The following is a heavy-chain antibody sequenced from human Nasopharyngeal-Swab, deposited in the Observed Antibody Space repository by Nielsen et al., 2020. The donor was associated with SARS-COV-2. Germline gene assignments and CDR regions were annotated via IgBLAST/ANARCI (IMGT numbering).Heavy chain of an antibody. Sequence: GGSLRLSCAASGFTFGSYSMHWVRQAPGKGLEYVSAIGSNGAETYYADSVKGRFTISRDNSKNILYLQMGTLRPEDTAVYYCATERGNWFYFDYWGHGTLVTVSS. CDR3: ATERGNWFYFDY. J-gene: IGHJ4*01. V-gene: IGHV3-64*02. CDR1: GFTFGSYS. CDR2: IGSNGAET. D-gene: IGHD3-9*01.